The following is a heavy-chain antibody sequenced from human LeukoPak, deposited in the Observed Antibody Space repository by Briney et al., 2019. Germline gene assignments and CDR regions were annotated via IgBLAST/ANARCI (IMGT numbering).Heavy chain of an antibody. CDR2: IYHSGST. Sequence: SQTLSLTCAVSGGSISSGGYSWSWIRQPPGQGLEWIGYIYHSGSTYYNPSLKSRVTISVDRSKNQFSLKLSSVTAADTAGYYCARGGDYCAGCYYYWGQGTLVTVSS. V-gene: IGHV4-30-2*01. CDR3: ARGGDYCAGCYYY. J-gene: IGHJ4*02. D-gene: IGHD3-10*01. CDR1: GGSISSGGYS.